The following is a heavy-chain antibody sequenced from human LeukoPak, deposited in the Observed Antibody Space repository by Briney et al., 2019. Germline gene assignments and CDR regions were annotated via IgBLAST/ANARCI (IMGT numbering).Heavy chain of an antibody. CDR1: GYTFTSYG. J-gene: IGHJ4*02. CDR2: ISAYNGNT. CDR3: ARVARVRGVIITPYYFDY. Sequence: ASVKVSCKASGYTFTSYGISWVRQAPGQGLEWMGWISAYNGNTNYAQKLQGRVTMTTDTSTSTAYMELRSLRSDDTAVYYCARVARVRGVIITPYYFDYWGQGTLVTVSS. V-gene: IGHV1-18*01. D-gene: IGHD3-10*01.